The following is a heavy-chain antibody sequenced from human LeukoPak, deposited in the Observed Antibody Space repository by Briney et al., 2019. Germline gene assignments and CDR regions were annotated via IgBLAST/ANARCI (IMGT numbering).Heavy chain of an antibody. D-gene: IGHD3-3*01. Sequence: PGGSLRLSCAASGFTFSSYWMHWVRQAPGKRLVWVSRINSDGSSTSYADSVKGRFTISRDNAKNTLYLQMNSLRAEDTAVYYCAAGVVRPYWGQGTLVTVSS. CDR1: GFTFSSYW. CDR3: AAGVVRPY. J-gene: IGHJ4*02. V-gene: IGHV3-74*01. CDR2: INSDGSST.